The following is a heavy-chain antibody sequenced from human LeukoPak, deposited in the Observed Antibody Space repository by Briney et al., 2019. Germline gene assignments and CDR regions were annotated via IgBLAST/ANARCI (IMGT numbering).Heavy chain of an antibody. D-gene: IGHD5-18*01. J-gene: IGHJ4*02. CDR2: INHSGST. CDR1: GGSISSYY. CDR3: ARGTAMVDY. V-gene: IGHV4-34*01. Sequence: SETLSLTCTVSGGSISSYYWSWIRQPPGKGLEWIGEINHSGSTNYNPSLKSRVTISVDTSKNQFSLKLSSVTAADTAVYYCARGTAMVDYWGQGTLVTVSS.